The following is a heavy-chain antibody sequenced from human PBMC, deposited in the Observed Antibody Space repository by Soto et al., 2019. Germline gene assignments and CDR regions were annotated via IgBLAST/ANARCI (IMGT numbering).Heavy chain of an antibody. D-gene: IGHD1-26*01. V-gene: IGHV1-3*01. CDR1: GCTFTSYT. J-gene: IGHJ3*01. CDR2: IRGGDGKT. Sequence: ASVKVSCKASGCTFTSYTMHWVRQAPGQSLEWMGWIRGGDGKTKYAQRFQGRVTITRDTSASTSNMELTSLRSEDAAMYYCARYSGNYPDAFDPWGQGTMVTVSS. CDR3: ARYSGNYPDAFDP.